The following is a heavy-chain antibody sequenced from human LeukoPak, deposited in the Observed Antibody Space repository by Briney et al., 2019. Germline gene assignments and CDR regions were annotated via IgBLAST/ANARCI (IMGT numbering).Heavy chain of an antibody. V-gene: IGHV3-48*03. CDR1: GFTIGSYE. Sequence: GGSLRLSCAASGFTIGSYEMNWVRQAPGKGLEWVSYIGTIISTTYYADSVKGRFTVSRDDAKSSLYLQMSSLRAEDTAVYYCARNVYDLRGQWLVPGFDYWGQGTLVTVSS. J-gene: IGHJ4*02. CDR3: ARNVYDLRGQWLVPGFDY. D-gene: IGHD6-19*01. CDR2: IGTIISTT.